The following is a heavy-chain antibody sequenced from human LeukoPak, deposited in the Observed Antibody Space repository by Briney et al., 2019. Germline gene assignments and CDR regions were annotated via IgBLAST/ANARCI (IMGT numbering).Heavy chain of an antibody. CDR3: AKDRSPQWLVTEFDY. J-gene: IGHJ4*02. CDR2: LYSGGSA. D-gene: IGHD6-19*01. Sequence: GGSLRLSCAASGFTVSTNYMSWVRQAPGKGLEWVSVLYSGGSAYYADSVRGRFTISRDNSKNTLYLQMNSLRAEDTAVYYCAKDRSPQWLVTEFDYWGQGTLVTVSS. V-gene: IGHV3-66*01. CDR1: GFTVSTNY.